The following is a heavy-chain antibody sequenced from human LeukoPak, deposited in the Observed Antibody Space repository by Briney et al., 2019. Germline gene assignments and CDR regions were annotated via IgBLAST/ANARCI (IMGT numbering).Heavy chain of an antibody. CDR1: GGSISSSSYY. CDR2: IYYSGST. CDR3: ARLRYYDSSGYYLSLFDY. V-gene: IGHV4-39*01. Sequence: PSETLSLTCTVSGGSISSSSYYWGWIRQPPGKGLEWIGSIYYSGSTYYNPSLKSRVTISVDTSKNQFSLKLSSVTAADTAVYYCARLRYYDSSGYYLSLFDYWGQGTLVTVSS. D-gene: IGHD3-22*01. J-gene: IGHJ4*02.